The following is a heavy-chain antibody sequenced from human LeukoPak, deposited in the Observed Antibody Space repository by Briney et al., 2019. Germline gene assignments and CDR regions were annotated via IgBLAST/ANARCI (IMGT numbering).Heavy chain of an antibody. V-gene: IGHV3-33*01. D-gene: IGHD3-10*01. J-gene: IGHJ4*02. CDR1: GFTFSRYG. CDR2: IWYDGSNK. Sequence: GGSLRLSCAASGFTFSRYGIHWVRQAPGKGLEWLAVIWYDGSNKYYADSVKGRFTISRDNSNNTLYLQMNSLRAEDTAVYYCASDAQYGSGSSYFDYWGQGTLVTVSS. CDR3: ASDAQYGSGSSYFDY.